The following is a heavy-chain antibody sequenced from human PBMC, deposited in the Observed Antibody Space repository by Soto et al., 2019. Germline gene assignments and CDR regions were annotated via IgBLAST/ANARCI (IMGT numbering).Heavy chain of an antibody. D-gene: IGHD3-22*01. Sequence: QLQLQESGPGLVKPSETLSLTCTVSGGSISSSSYYWGWIRQPPGKGLEWIGSIYYSGSTYYNPSLKSRVTMSVDTSKNQFSLKLSSVTAADTAVYYCARADSSGYYHLFVYWGQGTLVTVSS. CDR3: ARADSSGYYHLFVY. J-gene: IGHJ4*02. V-gene: IGHV4-39*01. CDR1: GGSISSSSYY. CDR2: IYYSGST.